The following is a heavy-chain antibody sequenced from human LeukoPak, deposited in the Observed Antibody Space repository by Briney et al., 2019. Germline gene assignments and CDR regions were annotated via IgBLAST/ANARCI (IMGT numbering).Heavy chain of an antibody. D-gene: IGHD2-2*01. CDR3: ARDFYCSRTSCYAPSFDY. CDR2: IGYDGTNG. V-gene: IGHV3-33*01. J-gene: IGHJ4*02. CDR1: GFTFSSYG. Sequence: PGRSLRLSCAASGFTFSSYGMHWVAQAPGKGLEWVALIGYDGTNGYYADSVKGRFTISRDNSKNTLYLQMKSLRAEDTAVYYCARDFYCSRTSCYAPSFDYWGQGTLVTVSS.